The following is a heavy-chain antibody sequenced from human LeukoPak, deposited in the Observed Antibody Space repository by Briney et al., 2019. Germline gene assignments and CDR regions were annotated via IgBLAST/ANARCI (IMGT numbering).Heavy chain of an antibody. D-gene: IGHD6-13*01. V-gene: IGHV4-59*01. CDR2: IYYSGST. J-gene: IGHJ4*02. CDR1: GGSISSYY. Sequence: SETLSLTCTVSGGSISSYYWSWIRQPPGKGLEWIGYIYYSGSTNYNPSLKSRVTISVDTSKNQFSLKLSSVTAADTAVYYCARVGAPYSSSWYFSLWGQGTLVTVFS. CDR3: ARVGAPYSSSWYFSL.